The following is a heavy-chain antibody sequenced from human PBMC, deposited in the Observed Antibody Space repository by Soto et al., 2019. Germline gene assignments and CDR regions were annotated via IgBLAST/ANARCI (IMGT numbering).Heavy chain of an antibody. V-gene: IGHV1-3*01. CDR1: GYTFTSYA. CDR2: INAGNGNT. J-gene: IGHJ4*02. D-gene: IGHD3-10*01. CDR3: ASSYGSGSYYPEYYFDY. Sequence: QVQLVQSGAEVKKPGASVKVSCKASGYTFTSYAMHWVRQAPGQRLEWMGWINAGNGNTKYSQKFQGRVTITRDTSASTAYMELSSLRSEDTAVYYCASSYGSGSYYPEYYFDYWGQGTLVTVSS.